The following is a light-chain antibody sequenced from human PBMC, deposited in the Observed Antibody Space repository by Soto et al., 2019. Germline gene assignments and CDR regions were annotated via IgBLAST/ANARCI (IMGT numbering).Light chain of an antibody. J-gene: IGKJ5*01. CDR1: QSVSSY. CDR2: DAS. CDR3: QQRSNWQIT. Sequence: EIVLTQSPATLSLSPGERATLSCRASQSVSSYLAWYQQKPGQAPRLLIYDASNRATGIPARFSGSGSGTEFILTISSLQSEDFGVYYCQQRSNWQITFGQGTRLEIK. V-gene: IGKV3-11*01.